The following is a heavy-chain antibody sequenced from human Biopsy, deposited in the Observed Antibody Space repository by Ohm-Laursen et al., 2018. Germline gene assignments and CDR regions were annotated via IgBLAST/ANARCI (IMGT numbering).Heavy chain of an antibody. J-gene: IGHJ4*02. CDR2: ISWSSGTI. D-gene: IGHD2-21*02. Sequence: SLRLSCAASGFRFDDYAMQWVRQAPGKGLEWVSGISWSSGTIGYADSVKGRFTVSRDNAKNSLFLQMNSLRAEDTALYYCAKDLGQVTAAIGYWGQGTLVTVSS. CDR3: AKDLGQVTAAIGY. V-gene: IGHV3-9*01. CDR1: GFRFDDYA.